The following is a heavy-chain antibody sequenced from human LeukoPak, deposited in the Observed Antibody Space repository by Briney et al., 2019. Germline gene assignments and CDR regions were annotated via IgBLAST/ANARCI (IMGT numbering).Heavy chain of an antibody. D-gene: IGHD3-3*01. Sequence: GASVKVSCKASGYTFTSYGISWVRQAPGQGLEWMGWINTNTGNPTYAQGFTGRFVFSLDTSVSTAYLQISSLKAEDTAVYYCARSYYDFWSGTLRAFDIWGQGTMVTVSS. CDR3: ARSYYDFWSGTLRAFDI. CDR2: INTNTGNP. CDR1: GYTFTSYG. V-gene: IGHV7-4-1*02. J-gene: IGHJ3*02.